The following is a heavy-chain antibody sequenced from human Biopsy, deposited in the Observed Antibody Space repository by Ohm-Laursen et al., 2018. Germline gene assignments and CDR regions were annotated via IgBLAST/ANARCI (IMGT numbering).Heavy chain of an antibody. CDR3: ARGSNEYGGLYFPH. CDR2: ISHTGYT. Sequence: SDTLSLTCTVSGGSFTGHYWTWMRQPPGKGLEWIGHISHTGYTSYKSSLKSRVTISLDTSKKHFSLRFTSLAAADTAVYYCARGSNEYGGLYFPHWGQGTLVPVSS. CDR1: GGSFTGHY. D-gene: IGHD4-23*01. J-gene: IGHJ1*01. V-gene: IGHV4-59*11.